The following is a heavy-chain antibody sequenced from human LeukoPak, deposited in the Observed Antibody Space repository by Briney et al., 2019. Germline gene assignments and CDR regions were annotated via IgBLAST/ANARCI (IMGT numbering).Heavy chain of an antibody. CDR3: ARDLYYYGSARFDP. V-gene: IGHV4-61*01. J-gene: IGHJ5*02. CDR2: IYYSGST. CDR1: GGSVSSGSYY. D-gene: IGHD3-10*01. Sequence: SETLSLTCTVSGGSVSSGSYYWSWIRQPPGKGLEWIGYIYYSGSTNYNPSLKSRVTISVDTSKNQFSLKLSSVTAADTAVYYCARDLYYYGSARFDPWGQGTLVTVSS.